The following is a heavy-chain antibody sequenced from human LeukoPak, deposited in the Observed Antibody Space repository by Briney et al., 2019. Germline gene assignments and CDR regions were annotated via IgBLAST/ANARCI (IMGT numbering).Heavy chain of an antibody. V-gene: IGHV3-21*01. CDR1: GFTFSSYS. CDR3: ARDAVPKGYYYGMDV. D-gene: IGHD3-10*01. J-gene: IGHJ6*02. CDR2: ISSSSSYI. Sequence: GGALRLSCAASGFTFSSYSMNWVRPAPGKGRWWVSSISSSSSYIYSADSVKGRFTISRDNAKNSLYLQMNSLRDEDTAVYYCARDAVPKGYYYGMDVWGQGTTVTVSS.